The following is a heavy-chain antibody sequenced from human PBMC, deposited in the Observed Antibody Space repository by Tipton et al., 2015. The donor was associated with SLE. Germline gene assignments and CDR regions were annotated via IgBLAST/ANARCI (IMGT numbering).Heavy chain of an antibody. CDR1: GGSFSGYY. Sequence: TLSLTCAVYGGSFSGYYWSWIRQPPGKGLEWIGYIYYSGSTNYNPSLESRVTISVDTSKNQFSLKLSSVAAADTAVYYCARDGGSGSYYTIIAYWGQGTLVTVSS. D-gene: IGHD1-26*01. V-gene: IGHV4-59*01. J-gene: IGHJ4*02. CDR2: IYYSGST. CDR3: ARDGGSGSYYTIIAY.